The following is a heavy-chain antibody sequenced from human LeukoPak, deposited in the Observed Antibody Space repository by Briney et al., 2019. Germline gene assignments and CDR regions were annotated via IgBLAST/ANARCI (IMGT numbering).Heavy chain of an antibody. CDR3: ARDPVVVPAAMQDHNWFDP. D-gene: IGHD2-2*01. Sequence: SETLSLTCTVSGGSISSYYWSWIRQPAGKGLEWIGRIYTSGSTNYNPSLKSRVTMSVDTSKNQFSLKLSSVTAADTAVYYCARDPVVVPAAMQDHNWFDPWGQGTLVTVSS. CDR2: IYTSGST. V-gene: IGHV4-4*07. J-gene: IGHJ5*02. CDR1: GGSISSYY.